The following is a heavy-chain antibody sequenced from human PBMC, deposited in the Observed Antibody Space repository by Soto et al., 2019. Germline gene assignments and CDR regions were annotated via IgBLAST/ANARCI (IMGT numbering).Heavy chain of an antibody. J-gene: IGHJ4*02. V-gene: IGHV1-46*04. Sequence: ASVKVSCKASGYTFTSYCMSWVRQAPGQGLEWMGIINPSGGSTSYADSVKGRFTISRDNSKNTLYLQMNTLRAEDTAVYYCGRLFDSGHGPFDYWGQGTLVTVSS. CDR1: GYTFTSYC. CDR2: INPSGGST. CDR3: GRLFDSGHGPFDY. D-gene: IGHD3-10*01.